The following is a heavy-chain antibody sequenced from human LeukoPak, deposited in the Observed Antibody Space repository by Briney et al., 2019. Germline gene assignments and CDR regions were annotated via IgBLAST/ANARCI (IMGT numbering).Heavy chain of an antibody. J-gene: IGHJ4*02. V-gene: IGHV3-21*05. CDR1: GFTFNSFV. CDR3: VRFDGGFDS. CDR2: ISKRSCHI. D-gene: IGHD3-9*01. Sequence: GGSLRLSCAASGFTFNSFVMGWVRQAPGRGLEWVSYISKRSCHIYHTDSVEGRFTTSRDNANDSVYLQMNNLRVEDTAIYFCVRFDGGFDSWGQGALVTVSS.